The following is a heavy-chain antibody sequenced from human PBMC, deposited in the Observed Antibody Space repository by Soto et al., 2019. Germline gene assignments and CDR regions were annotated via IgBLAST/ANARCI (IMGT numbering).Heavy chain of an antibody. CDR3: AKDLVFAFGRTYYGSGNPIIGLFDY. V-gene: IGHV3-23*01. J-gene: IGHJ4*02. Sequence: GGSLRLSCAASGFTFSSYAMSWVRQAPGKGLEWVSAISGSGGSTYYADSVKGRFTISRDNSKNTLYLQMNSLRAEDTAVYYCAKDLVFAFGRTYYGSGNPIIGLFDYWGQGTLVTVSS. D-gene: IGHD3-10*01. CDR2: ISGSGGST. CDR1: GFTFSSYA.